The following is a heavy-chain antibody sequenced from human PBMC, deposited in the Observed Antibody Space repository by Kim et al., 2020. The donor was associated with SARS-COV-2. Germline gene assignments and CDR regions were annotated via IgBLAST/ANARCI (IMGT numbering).Heavy chain of an antibody. Sequence: ADSVKGRVTISRDNAKNSLYLQMNSLRAEDTALYYCAKDQESSGWYTFDYWGQGTLVTVSS. J-gene: IGHJ4*02. D-gene: IGHD6-19*01. CDR3: AKDQESSGWYTFDY. V-gene: IGHV3-9*01.